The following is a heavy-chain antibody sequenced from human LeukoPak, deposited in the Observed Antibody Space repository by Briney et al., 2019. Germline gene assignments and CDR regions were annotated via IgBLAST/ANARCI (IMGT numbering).Heavy chain of an antibody. CDR3: ARDGGIGLDY. CDR2: IWYDESKK. CDR1: GYTFSSYG. J-gene: IGHJ4*02. D-gene: IGHD2-21*01. V-gene: IGHV3-33*01. Sequence: GGSLRLSCVASGYTFSSYGMHWVRQAPGKGLQWVAVIWYDESKKYYTDSVKGRLTISRDVSKNTLYLQMDSLRAEDSAMYYCARDGGIGLDYWGQGTLVTVSS.